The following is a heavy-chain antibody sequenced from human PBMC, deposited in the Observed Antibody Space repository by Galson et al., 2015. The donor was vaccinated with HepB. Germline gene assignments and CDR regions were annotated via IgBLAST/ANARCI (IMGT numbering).Heavy chain of an antibody. D-gene: IGHD1-20*01. V-gene: IGHV3-11*01. J-gene: IGHJ4*02. CDR2: ISSSGSTI. CDR3: ARDWDTWSITPPDY. CDR1: GFTFSDYY. Sequence: SLRLSCAASGFTFSDYYMSWIRQAPGKGLEWVSYISSSGSTIYYADSVKGRFTISRDNAKNSLYLQMNSLRADDTAVYYCARDWDTWSITPPDYWGQGTLVTVSS.